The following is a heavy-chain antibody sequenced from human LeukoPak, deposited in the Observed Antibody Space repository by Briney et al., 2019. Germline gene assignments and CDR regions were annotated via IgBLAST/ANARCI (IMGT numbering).Heavy chain of an antibody. CDR3: ASAGIAAGTFQH. CDR2: ISSSGSTI. Sequence: GGSLRLSCAASGFTFSDYYMSWIRQAPGKGLEWVSYISSSGSTIYYADSVKGRFTISRDNAKNSLYLQMNSLRAEDADVYYCASAGIAAGTFQHWGQGTLVTVSS. CDR1: GFTFSDYY. V-gene: IGHV3-11*01. J-gene: IGHJ1*01. D-gene: IGHD6-25*01.